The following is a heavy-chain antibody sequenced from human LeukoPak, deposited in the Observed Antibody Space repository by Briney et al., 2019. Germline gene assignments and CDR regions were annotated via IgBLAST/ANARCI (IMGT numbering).Heavy chain of an antibody. V-gene: IGHV4-4*07. CDR3: ARGGHSYGTFDS. Sequence: SETQSLTCNVSGASMSDNYWSCIPQPAGGGLKWLGRISPRGNTYYNPSLNSRVTISLETSAHQFSVKQQSVTAADTAGYYCARGGHSYGTFDSWGRGALVTVSS. D-gene: IGHD1-7*01. CDR2: ISPRGNT. J-gene: IGHJ4*02. CDR1: GASMSDNY.